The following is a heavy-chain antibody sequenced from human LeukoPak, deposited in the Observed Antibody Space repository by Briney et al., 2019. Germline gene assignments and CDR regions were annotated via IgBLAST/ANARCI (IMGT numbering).Heavy chain of an antibody. CDR3: AKGLRISKIVITFDN. CDR1: GFTFNNYA. D-gene: IGHD3-22*01. J-gene: IGHJ4*02. Sequence: GGSLRLSCATSGFTFNNYAMTWVRQAPGNGLEWVSGISGSGGTTSYADSVKGRFTISRDNSKNTLYLQVKSLRAEDTAVYYCAKGLRISKIVITFDNWGQGTLVTVSS. V-gene: IGHV3-23*01. CDR2: ISGSGGTT.